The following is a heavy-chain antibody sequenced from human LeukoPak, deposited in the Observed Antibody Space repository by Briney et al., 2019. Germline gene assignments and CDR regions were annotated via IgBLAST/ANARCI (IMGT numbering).Heavy chain of an antibody. CDR1: GGSISSGDYY. Sequence: SETLSLTCTVSGGSISSGDYYWSWIRQPPGKGLEWIGYIYYTQSTYYNPSLKSRVTISVDTSKNQFSLKLRSVTAADTAVYYCAREREDYYDSSGYKTWGQGTLVTVSS. V-gene: IGHV4-30-4*01. D-gene: IGHD3-22*01. CDR3: AREREDYYDSSGYKT. J-gene: IGHJ5*02. CDR2: IYYTQST.